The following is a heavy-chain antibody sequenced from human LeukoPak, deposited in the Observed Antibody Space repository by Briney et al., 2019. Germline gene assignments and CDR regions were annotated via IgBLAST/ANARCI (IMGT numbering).Heavy chain of an antibody. J-gene: IGHJ3*02. V-gene: IGHV4-59*01. CDR1: GGSTSSYY. D-gene: IGHD4-23*01. Sequence: SETLSLTCTVSGGSTSSYYWSWIRQPPGKGLEWIGYIYYSGSTNCNPSVKSRVAMSVDTSKKQFSLKLSSLTAADTAVYYCARGGTAVIAPYAFDIWGQGTMVTVSS. CDR3: ARGGTAVIAPYAFDI. CDR2: IYYSGST.